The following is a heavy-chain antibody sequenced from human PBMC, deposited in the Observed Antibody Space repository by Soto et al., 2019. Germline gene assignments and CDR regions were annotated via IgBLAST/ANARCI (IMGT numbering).Heavy chain of an antibody. CDR1: GYSFTSYW. CDR3: ARQGAAGYWYFDL. D-gene: IGHD6-13*01. J-gene: IGHJ2*01. CDR2: IDPSDSYT. V-gene: IGHV5-10-1*01. Sequence: EVQLVQSGAEVKKPGESLRISCKGSGYSFTSYWITWVRQMPGKGLEWMGRIDPSDSYTNYSPSFQGHVTISADKSIITAYLQWSSMKASDTAMYYCARQGAAGYWYFDLWGRGTLVTVSS.